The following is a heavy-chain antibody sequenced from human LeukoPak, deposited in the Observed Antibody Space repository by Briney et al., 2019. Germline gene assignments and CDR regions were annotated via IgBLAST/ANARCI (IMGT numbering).Heavy chain of an antibody. D-gene: IGHD3-10*01. CDR1: GGSISSSSYY. Sequence: SETLSLTCTVSGGSISSSSYYWGWIRQPPGTGLEWIGSIYYSGSTYYNSSLKSRVTMSVDMSKNQFSLILTSVTAADTAVYYCARHLGSSGSYPFDYWGQGPWSPSPQ. CDR3: ARHLGSSGSYPFDY. CDR2: IYYSGST. J-gene: IGHJ4*02. V-gene: IGHV4-39*01.